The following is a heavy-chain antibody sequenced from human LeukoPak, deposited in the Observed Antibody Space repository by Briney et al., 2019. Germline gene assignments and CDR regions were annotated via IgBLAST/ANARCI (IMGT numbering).Heavy chain of an antibody. D-gene: IGHD2-8*02. CDR2: INPTGTGT. CDR3: AREESGGYFDY. CDR1: GYTFTNYY. Sequence: ASVKVSCKASGYTFTNYYMHWVRQAPGQGLEWMGLINPTGTGTNYAQKFRGRVTLTRDTSTTTVYMELSSLRSEDTAVHYCAREESGGYFDYWGQGTPVTVSS. V-gene: IGHV1-46*01. J-gene: IGHJ4*02.